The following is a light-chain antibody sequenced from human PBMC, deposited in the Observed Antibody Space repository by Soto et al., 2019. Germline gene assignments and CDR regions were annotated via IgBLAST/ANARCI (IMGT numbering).Light chain of an antibody. CDR2: DAS. Sequence: TQFPGILSASPGEGVTLSCRASQSPSGYLAWYQQRPGQAPRLLIYDASSRANGIPARFTGSGSGTDFSLTISSLEPEDFAVYYCQQGSTWPTFGQGTKVDIK. CDR3: QQGSTWPT. V-gene: IGKV3-11*01. CDR1: QSPSGY. J-gene: IGKJ1*01.